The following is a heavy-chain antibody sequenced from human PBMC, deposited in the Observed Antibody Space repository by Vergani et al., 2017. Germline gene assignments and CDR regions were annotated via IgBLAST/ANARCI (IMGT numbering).Heavy chain of an antibody. CDR2: INPNSGDT. D-gene: IGHD3-22*01. J-gene: IGHJ3*02. CDR1: GYAFTGYF. CDR3: ARETYYYDSSVPPAADAFDI. Sequence: QVQLVQSGAEVKKPGDSVKVSCKASGYAFTGYFMHWVRQAPGQGLEWMGWINPNSGDTNYAQKFQGRVTMTRDTSISTAYMELSRLRSDDTAVYYCARETYYYDSSVPPAADAFDIWGQGTMVTVSS. V-gene: IGHV1-2*02.